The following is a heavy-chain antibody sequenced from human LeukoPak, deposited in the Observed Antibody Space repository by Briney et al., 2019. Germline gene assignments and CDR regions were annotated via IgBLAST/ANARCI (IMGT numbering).Heavy chain of an antibody. J-gene: IGHJ4*02. D-gene: IGHD2-21*02. V-gene: IGHV1-69*05. CDR3: AREVVVTAQPDY. CDR2: IIPIFGTA. CDR1: GGTFSSYA. Sequence: GASVKVSCKASGGTFSSYAISWVRQAPGQGLEWMGGIIPIFGTANYAQKFQGRVTITTDESTSTAYMELSSLRSEDTAVYYCAREVVVTAQPDYWGQGTLVTVSS.